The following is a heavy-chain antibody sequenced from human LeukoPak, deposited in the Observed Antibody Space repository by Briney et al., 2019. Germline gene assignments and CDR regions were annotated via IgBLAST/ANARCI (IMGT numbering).Heavy chain of an antibody. J-gene: IGHJ5*02. Sequence: ASVKVSCKASGYTFTGYYMHWVRQAPGQGLEWMGWINPNSGGTNYAQKFQGRVTMTRDTSISTAYMELSRLRSDDTPVYYCARREAGYYDFWSGYYYGWFDPGGQGTLATVSS. CDR2: INPNSGGT. CDR3: ARREAGYYDFWSGYYYGWFDP. CDR1: GYTFTGYY. V-gene: IGHV1-2*02. D-gene: IGHD3-3*01.